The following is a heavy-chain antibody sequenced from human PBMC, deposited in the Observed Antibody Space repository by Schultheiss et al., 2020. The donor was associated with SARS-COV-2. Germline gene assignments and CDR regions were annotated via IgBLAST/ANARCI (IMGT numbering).Heavy chain of an antibody. D-gene: IGHD4-11*01. CDR3: ARDHHDYSNYLDY. Sequence: ASVKVSCKASGYTFTGYYMHWVRQAPGQGLEWMGWINPNSGGTNYAQKFQGWVTMTRDTSISTAYMELSRLRSDDTAVYYCARDHHDYSNYLDYWGQGTLVTVSS. J-gene: IGHJ4*02. CDR2: INPNSGGT. CDR1: GYTFTGYY. V-gene: IGHV1-2*04.